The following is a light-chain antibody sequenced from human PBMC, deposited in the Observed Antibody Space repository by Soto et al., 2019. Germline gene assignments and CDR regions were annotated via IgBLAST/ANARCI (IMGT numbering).Light chain of an antibody. J-gene: IGKJ2*01. V-gene: IGKV3-15*01. CDR3: QQYRDWPPTYA. Sequence: EIVMTQSPATLSVSPGERATLSCRASQSVSTNLAWYQQKPGQAPRLLINGASTRATGIPARFSGSGSETEFTRPISTLQSEDFAVYYCQQYRDWPPTYAFGQGTKLEIK. CDR2: GAS. CDR1: QSVSTN.